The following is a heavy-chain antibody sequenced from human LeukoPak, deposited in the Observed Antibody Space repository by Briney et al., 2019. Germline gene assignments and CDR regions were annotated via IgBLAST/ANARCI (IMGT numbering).Heavy chain of an antibody. CDR3: AKYVTGYYYYYGMDV. Sequence: GRSLRLSCAASGFTFSSYGMHWVRQAPGKGLEWVAVISYDGSNKYYADSVKGRFTISRDNSKNTLYLQMNSLRAGDTAVYYCAKYVTGYYYYYGMDVWGQGTTVTVSS. CDR2: ISYDGSNK. D-gene: IGHD1-14*01. V-gene: IGHV3-30*18. CDR1: GFTFSSYG. J-gene: IGHJ6*02.